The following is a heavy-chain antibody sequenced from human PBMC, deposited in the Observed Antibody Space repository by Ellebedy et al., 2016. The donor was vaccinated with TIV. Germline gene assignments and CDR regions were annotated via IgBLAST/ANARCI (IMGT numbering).Heavy chain of an antibody. CDR3: ARTNYYDIEIDY. J-gene: IGHJ4*02. Sequence: MPGGSLRLSCTVSGGSISSGGYYLSWTRQHPGKGLEWIGYIYYSGSTNYNPSLKSRVTISVDTSKNQFSLKLSSVTAADTAVYYCARTNYYDIEIDYWGQGTLVTVSS. CDR2: IYYSGST. V-gene: IGHV4-61*08. D-gene: IGHD3-22*01. CDR1: GGSISSGGYY.